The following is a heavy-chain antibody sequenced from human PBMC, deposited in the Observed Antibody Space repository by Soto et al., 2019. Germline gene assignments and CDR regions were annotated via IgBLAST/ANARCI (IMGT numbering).Heavy chain of an antibody. D-gene: IGHD3-10*01. V-gene: IGHV4-30-2*01. J-gene: IGHJ6*02. CDR1: GGSISSGGYS. CDR3: ARQGFGDLHGLVDV. CDR2: IYHSGST. Sequence: SETLSLTCTVSGGSISSGGYSWSWIRQPPGKGLEWIGYIYHSGSTYYNPSLKSRVTVSVDTSKNQVSLKLRSVTAADTALYFCARQGFGDLHGLVDVWGQGTTVTVSS.